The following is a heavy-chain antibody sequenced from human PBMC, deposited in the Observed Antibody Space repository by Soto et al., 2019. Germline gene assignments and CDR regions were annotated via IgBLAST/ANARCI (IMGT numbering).Heavy chain of an antibody. CDR2: ISGSGGST. Sequence: PGGSLRLSCAASGFTFSSYAMSWVRQAPGKGLEWVSAISGSGGSTYYADSVKGRFTISRDNSKNTLYLQMNSLRAEDTAVYYCAKSSANYYYYYGMDVWGQGTTVTVSS. V-gene: IGHV3-23*01. D-gene: IGHD3-10*01. J-gene: IGHJ6*02. CDR3: AKSSANYYYYYGMDV. CDR1: GFTFSSYA.